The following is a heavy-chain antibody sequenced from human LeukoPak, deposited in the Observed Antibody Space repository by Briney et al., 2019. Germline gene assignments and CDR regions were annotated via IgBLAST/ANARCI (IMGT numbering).Heavy chain of an antibody. J-gene: IGHJ4*02. CDR3: AKGGQIVGATWFDY. Sequence: GGSLRLSCAASGFTFSSYAVSWVRQAPGKGLDWVSAISGSGGSTYYADSVKGRFTISRDNSKNTLYLQMNSLRAEDTAVYYCAKGGQIVGATWFDYWGQGTLVTVSS. V-gene: IGHV3-23*01. CDR2: ISGSGGST. D-gene: IGHD1-26*01. CDR1: GFTFSSYA.